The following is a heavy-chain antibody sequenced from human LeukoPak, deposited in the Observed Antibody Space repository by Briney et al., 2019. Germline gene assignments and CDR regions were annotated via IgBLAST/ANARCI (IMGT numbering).Heavy chain of an antibody. V-gene: IGHV4-59*08. Sequence: PSETLSLTCTVSGGSISSYYWSWLRQPPGKGLEWIGYIYYSGSTNYNPSLKSRVTISVDTSKNQFSLKLSSVTAADTAVYYCAGLLDYGDYGDVFDIWGQGTMVTVSS. CDR1: GGSISSYY. J-gene: IGHJ3*02. CDR3: AGLLDYGDYGDVFDI. CDR2: IYYSGST. D-gene: IGHD4-17*01.